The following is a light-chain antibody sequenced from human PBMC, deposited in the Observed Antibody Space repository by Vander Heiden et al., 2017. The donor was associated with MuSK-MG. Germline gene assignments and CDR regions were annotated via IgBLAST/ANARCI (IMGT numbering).Light chain of an antibody. CDR1: QTVDSY. V-gene: IGKV1-39*01. Sequence: IQLTQSPSSLSASVVDRVTITCRASQTVDSYLNCYQQKLGKTPKLLNYGASVQQSVVPSRFRGSASGTDFTLTISRQHPEDVATYYCQQTVSNVFTFGQGTPLEIK. CDR3: QQTVSNVFT. J-gene: IGKJ5*01. CDR2: GAS.